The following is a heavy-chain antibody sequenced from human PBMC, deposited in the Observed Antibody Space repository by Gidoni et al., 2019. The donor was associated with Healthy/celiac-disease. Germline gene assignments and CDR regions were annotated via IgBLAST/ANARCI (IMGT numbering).Heavy chain of an antibody. Sequence: QITLKESGPTLVKPTQTLTLTCTFSGFSLSTSGVGVGWIRQPPGKALEWLALIYWNDDKRYSPSLKSRLTITKDTSKNQVVLTMTNMDPVDTATYYCAHRWGISSWYPDPHNWFDPWGQGTLVTVSS. D-gene: IGHD6-13*01. CDR2: IYWNDDK. J-gene: IGHJ5*02. V-gene: IGHV2-5*01. CDR1: GFSLSTSGVG. CDR3: AHRWGISSWYPDPHNWFDP.